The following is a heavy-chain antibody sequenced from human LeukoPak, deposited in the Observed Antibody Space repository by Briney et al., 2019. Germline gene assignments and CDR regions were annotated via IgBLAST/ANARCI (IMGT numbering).Heavy chain of an antibody. CDR1: GFTFSNAW. V-gene: IGHV3-15*01. D-gene: IGHD1-26*01. CDR3: AREGRPNYYYYGMDV. CDR2: IKSKTDGETT. Sequence: GGSLRLSCAASGFTFSNAWMRWVRQAPAKGLEWVGRIKSKTDGETTDYAAPVKGRFTISRDNSKNTLYLQMNSLRAEDTAVYYCAREGRPNYYYYGMDVWGQGTTVTVSS. J-gene: IGHJ6*02.